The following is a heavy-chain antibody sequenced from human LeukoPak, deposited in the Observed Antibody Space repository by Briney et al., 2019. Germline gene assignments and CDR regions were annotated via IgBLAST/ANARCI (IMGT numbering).Heavy chain of an antibody. J-gene: IGHJ5*02. Sequence: SETLSLTCTVSGGSISSGDYYWGWIRQPPGKGLEWIGYIYYSGSTYYNPSLKSRVTISVDTSKNQFSLKLSSVTAADTAVYYCARAGDIVVVPALNWFDPWGQGTLVTVSS. CDR2: IYYSGST. CDR3: ARAGDIVVVPALNWFDP. V-gene: IGHV4-30-4*08. D-gene: IGHD2-2*01. CDR1: GGSISSGDYY.